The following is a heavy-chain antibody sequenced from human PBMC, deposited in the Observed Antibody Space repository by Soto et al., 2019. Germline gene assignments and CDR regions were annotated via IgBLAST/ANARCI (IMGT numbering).Heavy chain of an antibody. Sequence: SETLSLTCTVSGGSISSSSYYWGWIRQPPGKGLEWIGSIYYSGSTYYNPSLKSRVTISVDTSKNQFSLKLSSVTAADTAVYYCARLAMLITGTHNRFDPWGQGTLVTVSS. J-gene: IGHJ5*02. CDR2: IYYSGST. CDR1: GGSISSSSYY. V-gene: IGHV4-39*01. D-gene: IGHD1-7*01. CDR3: ARLAMLITGTHNRFDP.